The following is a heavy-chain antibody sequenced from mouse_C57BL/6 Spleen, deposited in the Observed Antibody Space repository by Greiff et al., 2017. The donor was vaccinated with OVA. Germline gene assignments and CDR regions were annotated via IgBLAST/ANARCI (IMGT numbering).Heavy chain of an antibody. Sequence: VQLQQSGPGLVQPSQSLSITCTVSGFSLTSYGVHWVRQSPGKGLEWLGVIWCGGGTDYNAAFISRLSISKDNSKSQVFFKMNSLQADDTAIYYCARYYYGSSHWYFDVWGTGTTVTVSS. V-gene: IGHV2-2*01. D-gene: IGHD1-1*01. J-gene: IGHJ1*03. CDR1: GFSLTSYG. CDR2: IWCGGGT. CDR3: ARYYYGSSHWYFDV.